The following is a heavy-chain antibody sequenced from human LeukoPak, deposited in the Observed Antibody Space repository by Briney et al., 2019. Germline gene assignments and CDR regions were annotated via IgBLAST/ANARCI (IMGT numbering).Heavy chain of an antibody. V-gene: IGHV3-30*02. J-gene: IGHJ4*02. CDR2: IRYDGSNK. CDR1: GFTFSSHG. D-gene: IGHD4-17*01. CDR3: ANLETTVTTTTDY. Sequence: QSGGSLRLSCAASGFTFSSHGMHWVRQAPGKGLEWVAFIRYDGSNKYYADSVKGRFTISRDNSKNTLYLQMNSLRAEDTAVYYCANLETTVTTTTDYWGQGTLVTVSS.